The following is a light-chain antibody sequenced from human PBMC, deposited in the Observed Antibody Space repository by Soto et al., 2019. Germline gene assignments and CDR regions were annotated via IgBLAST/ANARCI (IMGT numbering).Light chain of an antibody. CDR1: QAVSTW. CDR2: DVS. V-gene: IGKV1-12*01. J-gene: IGKJ2*01. CDR3: QQYNTFPYT. Sequence: DIQMTQSPSFVSASVGDRVTITCRASQAVSTWLAWYQQKPGDAPKLLIYDVSTLETGVSSRFSGSGSGTEFSLTISSLQPDDLGTYYCQQYNTFPYTFGQGTKLVI.